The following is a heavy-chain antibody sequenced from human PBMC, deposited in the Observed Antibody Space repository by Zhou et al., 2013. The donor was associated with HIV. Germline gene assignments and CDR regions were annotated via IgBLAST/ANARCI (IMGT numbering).Heavy chain of an antibody. CDR1: GYTFSNYG. CDR3: ARDPPARNGFGDDYYRFWYLDL. D-gene: IGHD2-21*02. CDR2: ISPYNGNT. V-gene: IGHV1-18*01. J-gene: IGHJ2*01. Sequence: QVQLVQSEIEMKKPGASVKVSCKASGYTFSNYGINWVRQAPGQGLEWMGWISPYNGNTKYVPRFQGRVTLTTDTSTRTAYMELRSLRSDDTAIYYCARDPPARNGFGDDYYRFWYLDLWGRGTLVTVSS.